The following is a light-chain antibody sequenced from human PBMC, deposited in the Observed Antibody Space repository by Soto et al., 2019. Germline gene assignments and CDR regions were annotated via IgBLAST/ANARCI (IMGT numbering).Light chain of an antibody. CDR1: SSDVGGYNY. V-gene: IGLV2-14*01. Sequence: QSVLTQPASVSGSPGQSITISCTGTSSDVGGYNYVSWYQQHPGKAPKLMIYEVSNRPSGVSNRFSGSKSGNTASLTISGLQAEDEADYYCSSSTSNSPYVLGTGTKV. J-gene: IGLJ1*01. CDR2: EVS. CDR3: SSSTSNSPYV.